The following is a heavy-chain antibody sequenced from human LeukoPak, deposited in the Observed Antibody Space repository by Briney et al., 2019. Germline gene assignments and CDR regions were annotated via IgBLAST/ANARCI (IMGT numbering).Heavy chain of an antibody. D-gene: IGHD3-22*01. CDR1: GGSFSGYY. CDR3: ARARVRRYYDSSGYRYFDY. CDR2: INHSGST. V-gene: IGHV4-34*01. J-gene: IGHJ4*02. Sequence: SETLSLTCAVYGGSFSGYYWSWIRQPPGKGLEWIGEINHSGSTNYNPSLKSRVTISVDTSKNQFSLKLSSVTAADTAVYYCARARVRRYYDSSGYRYFDYWGQGTLVTVSS.